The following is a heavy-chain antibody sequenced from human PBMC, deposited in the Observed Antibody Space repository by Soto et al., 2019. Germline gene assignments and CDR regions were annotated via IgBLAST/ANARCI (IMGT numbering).Heavy chain of an antibody. J-gene: IGHJ5*02. Sequence: SETLSLTCTVSGGSINSGDYYWTWVRQPPGKGLEWIGNIFHSGSTYYTPSLQSRVTISLDTSKNHFSLRLSSVTPADTAVYHCARVSATGTRWFDPWGPGTLVTVSS. CDR1: GGSINSGDYY. V-gene: IGHV4-30-4*01. D-gene: IGHD6-13*01. CDR3: ARVSATGTRWFDP. CDR2: IFHSGST.